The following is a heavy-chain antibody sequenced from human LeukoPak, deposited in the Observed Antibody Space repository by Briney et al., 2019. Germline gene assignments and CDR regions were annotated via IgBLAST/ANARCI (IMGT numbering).Heavy chain of an antibody. CDR3: ARDPDYDYVWGSYRTGT. V-gene: IGHV4-39*07. CDR1: GGSISSSSYY. D-gene: IGHD3-16*02. CDR2: IYYSGST. J-gene: IGHJ4*02. Sequence: SETLSLTCTVSGGSISSSSYYWGWIRQPPGKGLEWIGSIYYSGSTYYNPSLKSRVTISVDTSKNQFSLKLSSVTAADTAVYYCARDPDYDYVWGSYRTGTWGQGTLVTVSS.